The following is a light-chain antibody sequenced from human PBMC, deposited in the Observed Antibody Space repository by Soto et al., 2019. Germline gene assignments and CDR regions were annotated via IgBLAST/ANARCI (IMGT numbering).Light chain of an antibody. J-gene: IGLJ1*01. V-gene: IGLV2-8*01. CDR1: SSDVGGYNY. Sequence: QSVLTQPPSASGSPGQSVAISCTGTSSDVGGYNYVSWYQQHPGKAPKLMIYEVNKRPSGVPDRFSGSKSGNTASLTVSGLQAEDEADYYCSSYAGSSNAFXTGTKVTVL. CDR3: SSYAGSSNA. CDR2: EVN.